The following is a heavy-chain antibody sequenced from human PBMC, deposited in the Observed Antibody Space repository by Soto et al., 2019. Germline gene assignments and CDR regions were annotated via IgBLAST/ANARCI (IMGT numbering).Heavy chain of an antibody. CDR2: IYYSGST. CDR1: GGSISSGGYY. J-gene: IGHJ3*02. V-gene: IGHV4-31*03. CDR3: ARGTDYDILTGYYKNAFDI. D-gene: IGHD3-9*01. Sequence: SETLSLTCTVSGGSISSGGYYWSWIRQHPGKGLEWIGYIYYSGSTYYNPSLKSRVTISVDTSKNQFSLKLSSVTAAATAVYYCARGTDYDILTGYYKNAFDIWGQGTMVTVSS.